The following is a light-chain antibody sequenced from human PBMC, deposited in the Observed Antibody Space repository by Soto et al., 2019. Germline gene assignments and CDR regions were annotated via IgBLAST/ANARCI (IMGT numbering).Light chain of an antibody. V-gene: IGKV1-17*01. J-gene: IGKJ5*01. Sequence: DIQMTQSPSSLSASIGDRVTLTCRASQSISFYLNWYQQKPGKASRLLIYAASTLQSGVPSRFSGSGSGTEFTLTISSLQPEDFAVYYCQQYDSSPPITFGQGTRLEIK. CDR3: QQYDSSPPIT. CDR2: AAS. CDR1: QSISFY.